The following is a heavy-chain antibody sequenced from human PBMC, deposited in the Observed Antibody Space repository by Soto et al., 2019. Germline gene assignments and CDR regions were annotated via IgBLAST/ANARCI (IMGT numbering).Heavy chain of an antibody. V-gene: IGHV3-23*01. J-gene: IGHJ4*02. CDR2: ISGSGGST. Sequence: EVQLLESGGGLVQPGGSLRLSCAASGFTFSSYAMSWVRQAPGKGLEWVSAISGSGGSTYYADSVKGRFTISRDNSKNTQYLQMNSLRAEDTAVYYCAKDTREYYYDSSGYPHYWGQGTLVTVSS. CDR1: GFTFSSYA. D-gene: IGHD3-22*01. CDR3: AKDTREYYYDSSGYPHY.